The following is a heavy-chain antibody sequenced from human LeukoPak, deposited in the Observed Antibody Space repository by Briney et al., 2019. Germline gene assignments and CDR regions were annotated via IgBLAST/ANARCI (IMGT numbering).Heavy chain of an antibody. CDR1: SGPFSGYY. Sequence: SETLSLTCAVYSGPFSGYYWSWIRQPPGKGLEWIGEINHTGSTNYSPSLKSRVTISVDTSKNQFSLKLSSVTAADTAVYYCARVTHCGGDCYREDASDYWGQGALVTVSS. D-gene: IGHD2-21*02. V-gene: IGHV4-34*01. J-gene: IGHJ4*02. CDR3: ARVTHCGGDCYREDASDY. CDR2: INHTGST.